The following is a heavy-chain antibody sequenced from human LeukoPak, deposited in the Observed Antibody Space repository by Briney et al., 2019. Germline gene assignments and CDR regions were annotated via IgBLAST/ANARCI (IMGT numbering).Heavy chain of an antibody. CDR3: ARAEATAQGYAFDI. Sequence: SETLSLTCTVSGGSMSPYHWGWIRQPPGKGLEWTGYIYYSGSTNYNPSLKSRVTISVDTSKNQFSLKLSSVTAADTAVYYCARAEATAQGYAFDIWGQGTMVTVSS. CDR2: IYYSGST. CDR1: GGSMSPYH. J-gene: IGHJ3*02. D-gene: IGHD1-26*01. V-gene: IGHV4-59*12.